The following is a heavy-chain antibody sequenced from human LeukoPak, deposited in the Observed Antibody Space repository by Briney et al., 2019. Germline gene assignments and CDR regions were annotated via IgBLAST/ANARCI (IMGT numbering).Heavy chain of an antibody. Sequence: GGSLRLSCAASGFTFSSYGMHWVRQAPGKGLEWVAVIWYDGSNKYYADSVKGRFTISRDKSKNTLYLQMNSLRAEDTAVYYCARDQRRYCSGGSCYSLNYWGQGTLVTVSS. D-gene: IGHD2-15*01. V-gene: IGHV3-33*01. CDR3: ARDQRRYCSGGSCYSLNY. CDR2: IWYDGSNK. J-gene: IGHJ4*02. CDR1: GFTFSSYG.